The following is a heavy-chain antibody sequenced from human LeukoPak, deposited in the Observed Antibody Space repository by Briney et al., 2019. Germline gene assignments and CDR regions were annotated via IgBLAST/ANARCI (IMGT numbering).Heavy chain of an antibody. CDR1: GYTFTIYD. Sequence: ASVNVSFKASGYTFTIYDINWVRQATGQGLEWMGWMNPNSGNTGYAQKFQGRVTITRNTSISTAYMELSSLRSEDTAVYYCARGQRGYSYGPSHYYHYYMDVWGKGTTVTVSS. D-gene: IGHD5-18*01. V-gene: IGHV1-8*03. CDR3: ARGQRGYSYGPSHYYHYYMDV. CDR2: MNPNSGNT. J-gene: IGHJ6*03.